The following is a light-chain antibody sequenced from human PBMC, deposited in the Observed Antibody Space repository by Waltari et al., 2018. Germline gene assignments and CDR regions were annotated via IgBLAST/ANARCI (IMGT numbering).Light chain of an antibody. CDR1: QTIRLY. CDR2: KAS. CDR3: QQYHSYSPYT. V-gene: IGKV1-5*03. J-gene: IGKJ2*01. Sequence: DIQMTQSPSILSASVGDRVTIPGRASQTIRLYLAWYQQKPGKPPHHLIYKASTLESGVPSRFSGSGSGTEFNLTISSLQPDDFATYYCQQYHSYSPYTLGQGTTLDIK.